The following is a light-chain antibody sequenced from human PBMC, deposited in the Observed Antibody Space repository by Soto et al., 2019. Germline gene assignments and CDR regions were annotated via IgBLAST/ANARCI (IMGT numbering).Light chain of an antibody. CDR3: QQRSNWIT. J-gene: IGKJ5*01. CDR1: QSVSGSY. V-gene: IGKV3D-20*02. Sequence: EIVLTQSPGTLSLSPGERITLSCRASQSVSGSYLAWYQQKPGQAPRLLIYDTSYRATGIPARFSGSGSGTDFTLTISSLEPEDFAVYYCQQRSNWITFGQGTRLEI. CDR2: DTS.